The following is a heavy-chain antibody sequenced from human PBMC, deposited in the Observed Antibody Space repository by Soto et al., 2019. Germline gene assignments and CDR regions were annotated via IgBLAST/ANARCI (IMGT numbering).Heavy chain of an antibody. D-gene: IGHD5-12*01. Sequence: QVQLVQSGAEVKKPGSSVKVSCKASGGTFSSYAISWVRQAPGQGLEWMGGIIPIFGTANYAQKFQGRVTITADESTSPACMELSSLSSEDTAVYYCAQGGMATPYNWFDPWGQVTLGTVSS. J-gene: IGHJ5*02. V-gene: IGHV1-69*01. CDR2: IIPIFGTA. CDR3: AQGGMATPYNWFDP. CDR1: GGTFSSYA.